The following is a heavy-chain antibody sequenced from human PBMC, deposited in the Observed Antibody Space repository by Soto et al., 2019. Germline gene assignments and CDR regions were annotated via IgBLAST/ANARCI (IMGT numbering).Heavy chain of an antibody. CDR2: ISSNGGST. D-gene: IGHD6-19*01. CDR3: ARDPIAVAGTGAFDI. V-gene: IGHV3-64*01. J-gene: IGHJ3*02. Sequence: EVQLVESGGGLVQPGGSLRLSCAASGFTSSSYAMHWVRQAPGKGLEYVSAISSNGGSTYYANSVKGRFTISRDNSKNTLYLQMGSLRAEDMAVYYCARDPIAVAGTGAFDIWGQGTMVTVSS. CDR1: GFTSSSYA.